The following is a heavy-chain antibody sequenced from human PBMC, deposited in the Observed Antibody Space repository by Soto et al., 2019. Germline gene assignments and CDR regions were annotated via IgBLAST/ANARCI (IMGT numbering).Heavy chain of an antibody. CDR1: GGSFSGYY. V-gene: IGHV4-34*01. Sequence: SETLSLTCAVYGGSFSGYYWSWIRQPPGKGLEWIGEINHSGSTNYNPSLKSRVTISVDTSKNQFSLKLSSVTAADTAVYYCAREQYDSSGYYPRDFDYWGRGTLVTVSS. J-gene: IGHJ4*02. CDR2: INHSGST. D-gene: IGHD3-22*01. CDR3: AREQYDSSGYYPRDFDY.